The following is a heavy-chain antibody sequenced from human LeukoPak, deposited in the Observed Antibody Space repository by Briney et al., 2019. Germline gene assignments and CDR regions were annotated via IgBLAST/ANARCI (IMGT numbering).Heavy chain of an antibody. D-gene: IGHD3-10*01. CDR1: GGSISSSSYY. CDR3: ARCYYGSGSYYNFIDY. J-gene: IGHJ4*02. CDR2: IYYSGST. V-gene: IGHV4-39*01. Sequence: SETLSLTCTVSGGSISSSSYYWGWIRQPPGKGLEWIGSIYYSGSTYCNPSLKSRVTISVDTSKNQFSLQLSSVTAADTAVYYCARCYYGSGSYYNFIDYWGQGTLVTVSS.